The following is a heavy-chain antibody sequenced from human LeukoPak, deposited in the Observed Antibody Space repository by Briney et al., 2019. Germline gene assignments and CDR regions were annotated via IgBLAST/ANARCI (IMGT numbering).Heavy chain of an antibody. J-gene: IGHJ3*02. V-gene: IGHV3-48*03. CDR1: GFAFSIYE. CDR2: ISSSGSYI. CDR3: ARDPGYSSTGVDAFDI. D-gene: IGHD6-13*01. Sequence: PGGSLRLSCTASGFAFSIYEMDWVRQAPGKGLVWVSYISSSGSYIQYAESVKGRFAISRDNAEKSLFLQMNSLRDEDTAVYYCARDPGYSSTGVDAFDIWGRGTMVTVSS.